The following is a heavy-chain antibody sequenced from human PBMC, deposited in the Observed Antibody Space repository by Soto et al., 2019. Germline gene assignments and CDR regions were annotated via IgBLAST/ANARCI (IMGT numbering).Heavy chain of an antibody. CDR2: VSHDGRNT. J-gene: IGHJ4*02. CDR1: GFTFSDYA. V-gene: IGHV3-30*18. D-gene: IGHD6-19*01. Sequence: VQLVESGGGVVQPGRSLRLSCAASGFTFSDYAMHWVRQATGKGLEWVAVVSHDGRNTHYADSVKGRFTISRASSKNTVSLEMPSLRAEDTAVYYCAKGGRQWLVTSDFNYWGQGALVTVSS. CDR3: AKGGRQWLVTSDFNY.